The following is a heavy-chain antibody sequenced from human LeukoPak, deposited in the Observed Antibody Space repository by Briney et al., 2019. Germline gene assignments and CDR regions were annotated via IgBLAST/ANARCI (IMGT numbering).Heavy chain of an antibody. CDR3: ARERVGFYSPGAFDI. D-gene: IGHD1-26*01. CDR1: GFTFSSYW. Sequence: PGGSLRLSCAASGFTFSSYWMSWVRQAPGKGLEWVANIKQDGSEKYYVDSVKGRFTISRDNAKNTLYLQMNSLRAEDTAIYYCARERVGFYSPGAFDIWGQGTMVTVSS. J-gene: IGHJ3*02. V-gene: IGHV3-7*01. CDR2: IKQDGSEK.